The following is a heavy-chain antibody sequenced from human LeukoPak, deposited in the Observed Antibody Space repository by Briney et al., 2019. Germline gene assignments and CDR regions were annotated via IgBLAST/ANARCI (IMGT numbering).Heavy chain of an antibody. J-gene: IGHJ4*02. Sequence: GGSLRHSCAASGFTFSSYWMSWVRQAPGKGLEWVANIKQDGSEKYCVDSVKGRFTISRDNAKNSLYLQMNSLRAEDTAVYYCARDRYYDFWSGPVDYWGQGTLVTVSS. CDR2: IKQDGSEK. CDR1: GFTFSSYW. V-gene: IGHV3-7*01. CDR3: ARDRYYDFWSGPVDY. D-gene: IGHD3-3*01.